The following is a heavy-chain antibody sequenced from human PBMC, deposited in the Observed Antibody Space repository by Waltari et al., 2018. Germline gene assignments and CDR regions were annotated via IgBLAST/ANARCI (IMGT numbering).Heavy chain of an antibody. V-gene: IGHV4-34*01. J-gene: IGHJ6*02. D-gene: IGHD3-10*01. Sequence: QVQLQQWGAGLLKPSETLSVTCAVCGGAFVGYYWSWIRQPPGKGLEWIGEINHSGSTNYNPSLKSRVTISVDTSKNQFSLKLSSVTAADTAVYYCARGIHYYYYGMDVWGQGTTVTVSS. CDR2: INHSGST. CDR3: ARGIHYYYYGMDV. CDR1: GGAFVGYY.